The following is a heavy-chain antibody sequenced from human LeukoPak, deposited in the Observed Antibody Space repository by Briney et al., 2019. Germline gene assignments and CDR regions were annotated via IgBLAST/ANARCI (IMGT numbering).Heavy chain of an antibody. CDR1: GGSISSGGYY. J-gene: IGHJ3*02. D-gene: IGHD4-17*01. V-gene: IGHV4-31*03. CDR2: IYYSGST. CDR3: ARDNGDFFQRAFDI. Sequence: PSETLSLTCTVSGGSISSGGYYWSWIRQHPGKGLEWNGYIYYSGSTYYNPSLKSRVTIAVDTSKNQFSLKLSSVTAADTDVYYCARDNGDFFQRAFDIWGQGTMVTVSS.